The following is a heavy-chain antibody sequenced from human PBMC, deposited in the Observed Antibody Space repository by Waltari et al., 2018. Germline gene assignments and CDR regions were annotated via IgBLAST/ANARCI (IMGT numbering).Heavy chain of an antibody. V-gene: IGHV1-3*03. CDR1: GYTFTSYA. Sequence: QVQLVQSGAEVKKPGASVKVSCKASGYTFTSYAMHWVRQAPGQRLEWMGWINAGNGNTKYSQEFKGRVTITRDTSASTAYMELSSLRSEDMAVYYCARAPRITMVRGVTDLPIFDYWGQGTLVTVSS. CDR2: INAGNGNT. D-gene: IGHD3-10*01. CDR3: ARAPRITMVRGVTDLPIFDY. J-gene: IGHJ4*02.